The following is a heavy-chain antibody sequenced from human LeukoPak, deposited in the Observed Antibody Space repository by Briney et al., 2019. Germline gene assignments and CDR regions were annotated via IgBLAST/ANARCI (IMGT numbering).Heavy chain of an antibody. V-gene: IGHV1-69*13. CDR3: ARGEWYSDRSYYYGMDV. CDR1: GGTFSSYA. Sequence: ASVKVSCKASGGTFSSYAISWVRQAPGQGLEWMGGIIPIFGTANYAQKFQGRVKIIADESTSTAHVELSSLRFEDTAMYYCARGEWYSDRSYYYGMDVWGQGTTVTVSS. J-gene: IGHJ6*02. CDR2: IIPIFGTA. D-gene: IGHD3-3*01.